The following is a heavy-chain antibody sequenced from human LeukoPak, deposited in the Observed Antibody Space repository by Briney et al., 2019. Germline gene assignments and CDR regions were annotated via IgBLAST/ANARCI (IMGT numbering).Heavy chain of an antibody. V-gene: IGHV3-23*01. Sequence: GGSLRLSSAASRFTFSSYAMSWGPQAPGKALECVSAISGSGVSTYYTDAVKGRFTISRDNSKNTLYLQMSSLRAEDTAVYYCAKGSCSGGSCYYFDYWGQGTLVTVSS. CDR2: ISGSGVST. J-gene: IGHJ4*02. CDR1: RFTFSSYA. D-gene: IGHD2-15*01. CDR3: AKGSCSGGSCYYFDY.